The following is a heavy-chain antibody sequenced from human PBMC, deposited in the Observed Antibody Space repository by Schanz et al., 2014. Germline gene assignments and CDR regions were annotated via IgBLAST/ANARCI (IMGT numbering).Heavy chain of an antibody. V-gene: IGHV4-4*02. J-gene: IGHJ4*02. Sequence: QVQLQESGPGLVKPSGTLSLTCAVSGASISSSNWWSWVRQPPGKGLEWIGEIYHSGNTNYNASLKSRVTIPVDKSKNQFSLKVRSVTAADTAVYYCALREKPYGPFASWGQGALVTVSS. CDR3: ALREKPYGPFAS. D-gene: IGHD3-10*01. CDR2: IYHSGNT. CDR1: GASISSSNW.